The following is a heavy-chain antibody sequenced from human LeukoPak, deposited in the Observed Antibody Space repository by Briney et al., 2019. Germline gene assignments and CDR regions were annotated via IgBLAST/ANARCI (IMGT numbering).Heavy chain of an antibody. D-gene: IGHD1-14*01. V-gene: IGHV3-48*01. J-gene: IGHJ6*03. CDR1: GFTFSTYS. Sequence: GGSLRLSCAASGFTFSTYSMNWVRQAPGKGLEWVSYISSNSSTIFYADSVKGRFTISRDKVKNSLYVQMNSLRVEDTAVYYCARDGIMDVWGKGTTVTVSS. CDR2: ISSNSSTI. CDR3: ARDGIMDV.